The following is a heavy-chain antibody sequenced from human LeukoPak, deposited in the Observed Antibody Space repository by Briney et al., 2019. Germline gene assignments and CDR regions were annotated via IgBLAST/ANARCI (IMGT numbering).Heavy chain of an antibody. V-gene: IGHV1-24*01. J-gene: IGHJ4*02. CDR1: GYTLTELS. CDR3: AREARIAGDFDY. CDR2: FDPEDGET. D-gene: IGHD6-13*01. Sequence: ASVKVSCKVSGYTLTELSMHWVRQAPGKGLEWMGGFDPEDGETIYAQKFQGRVTMTEDTSTDTAYMELSSLRSDDTAVYYCAREARIAGDFDYWGQGTLVTVSS.